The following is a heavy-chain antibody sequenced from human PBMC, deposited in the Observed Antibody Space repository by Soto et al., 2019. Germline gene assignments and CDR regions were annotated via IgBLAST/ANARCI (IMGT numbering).Heavy chain of an antibody. Sequence: GGSLRLSCAASGFTFSSYSMNWVRQAPGKGLEWVSYISSSSSTMYYADSVKGRFTISRDNAKNSLFLHMNSLRDEDTAVYYCARDSTDADSGSYSGDYWGQGTLVTVSS. CDR3: ARDSTDADSGSYSGDY. J-gene: IGHJ4*02. CDR1: GFTFSSYS. D-gene: IGHD1-26*01. CDR2: ISSSSSTM. V-gene: IGHV3-48*02.